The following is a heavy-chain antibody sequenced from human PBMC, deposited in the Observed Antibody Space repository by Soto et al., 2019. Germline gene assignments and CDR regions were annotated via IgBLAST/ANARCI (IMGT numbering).Heavy chain of an antibody. D-gene: IGHD3-16*01. CDR3: ARASNPTFGGVLPGWYFDY. CDR1: GFTFSSYW. CDR2: IKQDGSEK. J-gene: IGHJ4*02. V-gene: IGHV3-7*01. Sequence: PGGSLRLSCAASGFTFSSYWMSWVRQAPGKGLEWVANIKQDGSEKYYVDSVKGRFTISRDNAKNSLYLQMNSLRAEDTAVYYCARASNPTFGGVLPGWYFDYWGQGTLVTVSS.